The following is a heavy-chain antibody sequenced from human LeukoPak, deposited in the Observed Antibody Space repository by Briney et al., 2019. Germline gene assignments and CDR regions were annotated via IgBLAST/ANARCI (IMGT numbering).Heavy chain of an antibody. CDR2: IYFSGSS. Sequence: SETLSLTCTLSGGSISGFYWGWLRQPPGKGLEWIGYIYFSGSSSYNPSLKSRVSMSVDTSKNQFSLKLTSVTAADTALYYCARKGLGSTSPFGYWGRGTLVTVSS. D-gene: IGHD2-2*01. CDR3: ARKGLGSTSPFGY. CDR1: GGSISGFY. J-gene: IGHJ4*02. V-gene: IGHV4-59*01.